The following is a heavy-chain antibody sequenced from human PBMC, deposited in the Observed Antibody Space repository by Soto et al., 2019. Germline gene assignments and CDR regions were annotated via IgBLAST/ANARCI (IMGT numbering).Heavy chain of an antibody. D-gene: IGHD4-4*01. CDR2: IIPIVGIA. CDR3: AREGATVMAPPVYFDY. CDR1: GGTFINYT. Sequence: QVQLVQSGAEVKKPGSSVKVSCKASGGTFINYTITWVRQAPGQGLEWMGRIIPIVGIANYAQKFQGRVTGTADKATGTAYLALSSVRSEDTAVYYCAREGATVMAPPVYFDYWGQGTLVTVSS. V-gene: IGHV1-69*08. J-gene: IGHJ4*02.